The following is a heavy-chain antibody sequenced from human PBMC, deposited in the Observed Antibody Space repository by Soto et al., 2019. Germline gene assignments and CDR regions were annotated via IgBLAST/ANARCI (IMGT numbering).Heavy chain of an antibody. CDR2: IYHSGST. D-gene: IGHD6-13*01. J-gene: IGHJ4*02. CDR3: ARGERQQQRDY. Sequence: QVQLQESGPGLVKPSGTLSLTCAVSGDSISSSKWWSWVRQPPGKGLEWIGEIYHSGSTNYNPSPKXRXTXSXXKSKNHFALTLSSVTDAATAVYYCARGERQQQRDYWGQGTLVTVSS. V-gene: IGHV4-4*02. CDR1: GDSISSSKW.